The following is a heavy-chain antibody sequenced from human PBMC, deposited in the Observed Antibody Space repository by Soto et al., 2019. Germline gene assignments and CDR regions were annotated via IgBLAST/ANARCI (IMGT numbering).Heavy chain of an antibody. CDR2: IYYSGST. J-gene: IGHJ6*03. Sequence: SETLSLTCTVSGGSISSYYWSWIRQPPGKGLEWIGYIYYSGSTNYNPSLKSRVTISVDTSKNQFSLKLSSVTAADTAVYYCARGVVVPAAEDDYYYYYYMDVWGKGTTVTVSS. D-gene: IGHD2-2*01. CDR1: GGSISSYY. V-gene: IGHV4-59*01. CDR3: ARGVVVPAAEDDYYYYYYMDV.